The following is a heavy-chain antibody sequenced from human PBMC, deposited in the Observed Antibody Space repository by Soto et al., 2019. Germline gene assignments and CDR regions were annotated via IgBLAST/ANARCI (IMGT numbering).Heavy chain of an antibody. Sequence: QVQLVESGGGVVQPGRSLRLSCAASGFTFSSYGMHWVRQAPDKGLEWVAVIWYDGSNKYYADSVKGRFTISRDNSKNTLYLQMNSLRAEDTAVYYCARDLLDGSGYYGGVDYWGQGTLVTVSS. CDR3: ARDLLDGSGYYGGVDY. D-gene: IGHD3-3*01. CDR2: IWYDGSNK. V-gene: IGHV3-33*01. J-gene: IGHJ4*02. CDR1: GFTFSSYG.